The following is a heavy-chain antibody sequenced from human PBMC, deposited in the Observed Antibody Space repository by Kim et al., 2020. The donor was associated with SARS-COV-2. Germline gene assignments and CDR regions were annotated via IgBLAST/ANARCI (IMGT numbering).Heavy chain of an antibody. Sequence: TNYAQKLQDRCTMTTDTPTSTAYMRLRSLRSDDTAVYYCARSGYYGSGNDYWGQGTLVTVSS. CDR3: ARSGYYGSGNDY. V-gene: IGHV1-18*01. CDR2: T. J-gene: IGHJ4*02. D-gene: IGHD3-10*01.